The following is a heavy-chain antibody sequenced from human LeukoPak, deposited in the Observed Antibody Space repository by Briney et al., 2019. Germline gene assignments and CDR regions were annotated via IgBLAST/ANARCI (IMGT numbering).Heavy chain of an antibody. V-gene: IGHV4-4*07. D-gene: IGHD2-2*01. CDR1: GGSMSSYY. J-gene: IGHJ4*02. CDR2: IYTSGST. Sequence: SETLSLTCTVSGGSMSSYYWSWIRQPAGNGLEWIGRIYTSGSTNYNPSLKSRVTMSVDTSKNQFSLKLSSVTAADTAVYYCARRGSSTGYFDYWGQGTLVTVSS. CDR3: ARRGSSTGYFDY.